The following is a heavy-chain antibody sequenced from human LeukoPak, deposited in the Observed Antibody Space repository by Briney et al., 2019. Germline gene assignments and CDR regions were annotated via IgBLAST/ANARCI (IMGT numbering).Heavy chain of an antibody. CDR2: INAYNGDT. D-gene: IGHD3-10*01. J-gene: IGHJ4*02. CDR1: NYTFTSYG. V-gene: IGHV1-18*01. Sequence: SVKVSCKASNYTFTSYGISWVRQAPGQGLEWMAWINAYNGDTNYAQKFQGRVTLTTDTSTSTAYMELRSLRSDDTAVYYCARDGSGVWFDYWGQGTLVTVSS. CDR3: ARDGSGVWFDY.